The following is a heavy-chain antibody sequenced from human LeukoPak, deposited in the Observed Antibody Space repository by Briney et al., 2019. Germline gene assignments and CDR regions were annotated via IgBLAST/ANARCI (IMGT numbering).Heavy chain of an antibody. J-gene: IGHJ6*03. V-gene: IGHV1-69*06. CDR3: ARFYGDYDYYYYYMDV. Sequence: ASVKVSCKASGGTFSSYAISWVRQAPGQGLEWMGGIIPIFGTANYAQKFQGRVTITADKSTSTAYMELSSLSSEDTAVYYCARFYGDYDYYYYYMDVWGKGTTVTVSS. D-gene: IGHD4-17*01. CDR2: IIPIFGTA. CDR1: GGTFSSYA.